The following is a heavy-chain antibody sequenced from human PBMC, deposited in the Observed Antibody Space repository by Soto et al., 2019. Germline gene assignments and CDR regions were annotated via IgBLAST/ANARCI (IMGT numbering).Heavy chain of an antibody. CDR1: GFTFSSYP. CDR2: ISTDSSTI. CDR3: ARDSWGSSGWSFYYFDY. Sequence: GGSLRLSCAASGFTFSSYPMNWVRQAPGKGLEWLSYISTDSSTIYYADSVKGRFTISRDNAKNSLYLQLNSLRAEDTAVYFCARDSWGSSGWSFYYFDYWGQGTLVTVSS. D-gene: IGHD6-19*01. J-gene: IGHJ4*02. V-gene: IGHV3-48*01.